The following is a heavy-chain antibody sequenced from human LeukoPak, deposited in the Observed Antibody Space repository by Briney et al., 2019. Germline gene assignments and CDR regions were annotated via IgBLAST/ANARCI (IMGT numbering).Heavy chain of an antibody. CDR3: AKEKRQLLWFGELFV. CDR1: GFTFSSYA. J-gene: IGHJ4*02. Sequence: GGSLRLSCAASGFTFSSYAMSWVRQAPGKGLEWVSAISGSGGSTYYADSVKGRFTIPRHNSKNTLYLQMNSLRAEDTAVYYCAKEKRQLLWFGELFVWGQGTLVTVSS. CDR2: ISGSGGST. V-gene: IGHV3-23*01. D-gene: IGHD3-10*01.